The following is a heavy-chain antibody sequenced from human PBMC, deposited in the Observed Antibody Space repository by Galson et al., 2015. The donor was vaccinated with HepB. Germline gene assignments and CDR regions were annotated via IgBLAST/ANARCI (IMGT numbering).Heavy chain of an antibody. CDR2: ISSSSSYI. CDR1: GFTFSSYS. J-gene: IGHJ6*02. CDR3: ASLGYCSGGSCYPPGYYYGMDV. Sequence: SLRLSCAASGFTFSSYSMNWVRQAPGKGLEWVSSISSSSSYIYYADSVKGRFTISRDNAKNSLYLQMNSLRAEDTAVYYCASLGYCSGGSCYPPGYYYGMDVWGQGTTVTVSS. D-gene: IGHD2-15*01. V-gene: IGHV3-21*01.